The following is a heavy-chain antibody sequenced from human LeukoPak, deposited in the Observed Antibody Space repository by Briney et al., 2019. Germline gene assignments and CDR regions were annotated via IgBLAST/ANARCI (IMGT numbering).Heavy chain of an antibody. CDR1: GFTFSSYA. CDR3: AKKNGDSSGYYLYYFDY. Sequence: PGGSLRLSCAASGFTFSSYAMSWVRQAPGKGLEWVSAISGSGGSTYYADSVKGRFTISRDNSKSTLYLQLNSLRAEDTAVYYCAKKNGDSSGYYLYYFDYWGQGTLVTVSS. J-gene: IGHJ4*02. D-gene: IGHD3-22*01. V-gene: IGHV3-23*01. CDR2: ISGSGGST.